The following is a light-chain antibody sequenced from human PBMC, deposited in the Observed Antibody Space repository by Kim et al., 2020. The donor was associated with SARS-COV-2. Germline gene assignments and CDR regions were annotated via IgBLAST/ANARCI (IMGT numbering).Light chain of an antibody. CDR2: GAT. CDR1: KGITSY. V-gene: IGKV1-8*01. Sequence: GDRVTITCRASKGITSYLAWYQQIPGKAPNLLIYGATTLQSGVPSRFSGNGSGTDFTLTISCLRSEDLATYYCQQYYTYPLPFGGGTRWISN. J-gene: IGKJ4*01. CDR3: QQYYTYPLP.